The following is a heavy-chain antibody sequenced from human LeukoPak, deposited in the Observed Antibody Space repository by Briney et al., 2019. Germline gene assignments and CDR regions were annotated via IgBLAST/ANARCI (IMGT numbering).Heavy chain of an antibody. J-gene: IGHJ6*03. D-gene: IGHD2-15*01. CDR1: GFTFSIYY. Sequence: GGSLRLSCAASGFTFSIYYMTWVRQAPAKGLEWVSSISTSGAYIYYADSVKGRFTISRDNAKNSLYLQMNSLRAEDSAVYYCARYPLSYSDYYMDVWGTGTTVTVSS. V-gene: IGHV3-21*01. CDR2: ISTSGAYI. CDR3: ARYPLSYSDYYMDV.